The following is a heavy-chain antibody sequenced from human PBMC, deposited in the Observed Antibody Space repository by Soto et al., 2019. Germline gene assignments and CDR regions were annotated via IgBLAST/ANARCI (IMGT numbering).Heavy chain of an antibody. D-gene: IGHD5-18*01. J-gene: IGHJ6*02. CDR1: GGTFSSYA. Sequence: ASVKVSCKASGGTFSSYAISWVRQAPGQGLEWMGGIIPIFGTANYAQKFQGRVTITADESTSTAYMELSSLRSEDTAVYYCARDRHMSYGKPMDVWGQGTTVTVSS. CDR3: ARDRHMSYGKPMDV. V-gene: IGHV1-69*13. CDR2: IIPIFGTA.